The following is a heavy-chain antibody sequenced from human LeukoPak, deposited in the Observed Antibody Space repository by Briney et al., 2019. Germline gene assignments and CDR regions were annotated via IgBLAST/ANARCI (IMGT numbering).Heavy chain of an antibody. CDR3: TSEYQLDYYFDY. J-gene: IGHJ4*02. V-gene: IGHV3-15*01. Sequence: AGSLRFSCSGSGFTFSNAWMSRVGHAQGQGLEWVGRIKSKTDGGTTDYAGPVKGRVTISRDDSKNTLYLQMNSLKTEDTAVYYCTSEYQLDYYFDYWGQGTLVTVSS. CDR2: IKSKTDGGTT. CDR1: GFTFSNAW. D-gene: IGHD2-2*01.